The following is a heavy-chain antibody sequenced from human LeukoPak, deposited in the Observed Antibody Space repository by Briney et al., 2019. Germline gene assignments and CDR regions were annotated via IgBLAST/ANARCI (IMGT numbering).Heavy chain of an antibody. CDR1: GGTFSSYA. D-gene: IGHD1-26*01. CDR3: ASVSGSYSEYYFDY. V-gene: IGHV1-69*05. Sequence: GASVKVSCKASGGTFSSYAISWVRQAPGQGLEWMGRTIPIFGTANYAQKFQGRVTITTDESTSTAYKELSSLRSEDTAVYYCASVSGSYSEYYFDYWGQGTLVTVSS. J-gene: IGHJ4*02. CDR2: TIPIFGTA.